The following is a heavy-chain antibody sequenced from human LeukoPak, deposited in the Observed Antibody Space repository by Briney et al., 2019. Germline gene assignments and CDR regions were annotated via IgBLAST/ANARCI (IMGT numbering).Heavy chain of an antibody. Sequence: ASVKVSCKASGYTFTGYYMHWVRQAPGQGLEWMGWINPNSGGTNYAQKFQGRVTMTRDTSISTAYMELSRLRSDDTAVYYCARGGVAARPPLDAFDIWGQGTMVTVSS. CDR2: INPNSGGT. D-gene: IGHD6-6*01. J-gene: IGHJ3*02. CDR1: GYTFTGYY. V-gene: IGHV1-2*02. CDR3: ARGGVAARPPLDAFDI.